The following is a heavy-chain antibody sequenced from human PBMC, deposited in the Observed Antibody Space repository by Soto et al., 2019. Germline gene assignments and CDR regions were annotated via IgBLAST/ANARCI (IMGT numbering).Heavy chain of an antibody. CDR3: GEGGGSSPPRY. CDR1: GGSISVYY. J-gene: IGHJ4*02. V-gene: IGHV4-59*01. D-gene: IGHD3-9*01. CDR2: VYDNGRP. Sequence: PSETLSLTCTISGGSISVYYWSWIRQSPRQGLEWIGYVYDNGRPYYSPSLKSRVTIPADTSKNQISLKLTSATAADTAVYSCGEGGGSSPPRYWGRGTLVTVSS.